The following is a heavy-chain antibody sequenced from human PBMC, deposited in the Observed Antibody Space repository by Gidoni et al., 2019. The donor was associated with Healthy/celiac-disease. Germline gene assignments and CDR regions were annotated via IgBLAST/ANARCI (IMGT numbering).Heavy chain of an antibody. V-gene: IGHV4-59*01. J-gene: IGHJ4*02. CDR3: ARFPGYSGYDF. D-gene: IGHD5-12*01. CDR2: IYYSGST. Sequence: QVQLQESGPGLVKPSETLSLTCTVSGGSISSYYWSWIRQPPGKGLEWIGYIYYSGSTNYNPSLKSRVTISVDTSKNQFSLKLSSVTAADTAVYYCARFPGYSGYDFWGQGTLVTVSS. CDR1: GGSISSYY.